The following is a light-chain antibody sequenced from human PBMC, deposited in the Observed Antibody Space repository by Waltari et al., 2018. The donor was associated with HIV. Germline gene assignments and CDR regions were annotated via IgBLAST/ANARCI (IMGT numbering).Light chain of an antibody. CDR3: NSFTTSSTHV. Sequence: QSALTQPASVSGSPGQSITISCAGTSSDIGASHYVFWYQQHPGKAPKLLIYEVSNRPSGVSNRFSGSKSGNTASLTISGLQAEDEADYYCNSFTTSSTHVFGTGTKVTVL. CDR1: SSDIGASHY. CDR2: EVS. V-gene: IGLV2-14*01. J-gene: IGLJ1*01.